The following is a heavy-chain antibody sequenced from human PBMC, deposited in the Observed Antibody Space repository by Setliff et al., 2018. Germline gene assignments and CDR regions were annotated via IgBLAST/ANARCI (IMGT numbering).Heavy chain of an antibody. CDR2: TRYDGSNK. Sequence: PGGSLRLSCAASGFTFSSYGMHWVRQAPGKGLEWVAFTRYDGSNKYYADSVKGRFTISRDNSKNTLYLQMSSLRAEDTAVYYCAKDMAGGFPYYFDYWGQGTLVTVSS. J-gene: IGHJ4*02. D-gene: IGHD3-10*01. CDR3: AKDMAGGFPYYFDY. CDR1: GFTFSSYG. V-gene: IGHV3-30*02.